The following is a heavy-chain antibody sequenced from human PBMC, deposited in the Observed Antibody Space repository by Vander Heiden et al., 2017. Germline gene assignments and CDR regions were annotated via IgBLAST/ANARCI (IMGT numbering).Heavy chain of an antibody. CDR2: IIPIFGTA. CDR1: GGTFSSYA. J-gene: IGHJ4*02. Sequence: QVQLVQSGAEVKKPGSSVKVSCKASGGTFSSYAISWVRQAPGQGLEWMGGIIPIFGTANYAQKFQGRVTITADESTSTAYMELSSLRSEETAVYYCARLPPPYGSGWYYFDYWGQGTLVTVSS. D-gene: IGHD6-19*01. CDR3: ARLPPPYGSGWYYFDY. V-gene: IGHV1-69*01.